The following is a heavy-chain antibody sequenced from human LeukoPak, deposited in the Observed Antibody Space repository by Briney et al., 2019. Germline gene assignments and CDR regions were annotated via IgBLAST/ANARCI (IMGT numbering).Heavy chain of an antibody. D-gene: IGHD3-22*01. J-gene: IGHJ4*02. CDR2: IYPGDSDT. Sequence: GESLKISCKGSGYSFTSYWIGGVRQMPGKGLEWMGIIYPGDSDTRYSPSFQGQVTISADKSISTAYLQWSSLKASDTAMYYCARDLKPYYYDSSGYVYWGQGTLVTVSS. V-gene: IGHV5-51*01. CDR3: ARDLKPYYYDSSGYVY. CDR1: GYSFTSYW.